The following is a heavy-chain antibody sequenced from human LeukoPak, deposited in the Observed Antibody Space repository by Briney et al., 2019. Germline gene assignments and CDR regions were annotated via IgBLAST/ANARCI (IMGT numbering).Heavy chain of an antibody. J-gene: IGHJ4*02. CDR2: VSSSSSFI. D-gene: IGHD3-16*01. Sequence: IPGGSPRLSCAASGFTFTDYTMNWVRQAPGKGLEWVSSVSSSSSFISYADSVRGRFTISRDNTKNSLYLQMNSLRAEDTAMYYCARDFSAVGVSTSDYWGQGTLVTVSS. CDR3: ARDFSAVGVSTSDY. CDR1: GFTFTDYT. V-gene: IGHV3-21*06.